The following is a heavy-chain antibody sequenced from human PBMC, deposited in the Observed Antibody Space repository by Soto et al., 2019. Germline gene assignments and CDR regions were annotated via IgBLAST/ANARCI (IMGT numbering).Heavy chain of an antibody. J-gene: IGHJ4*02. CDR2: INSYGSTT. CDR1: GFTFNNYW. D-gene: IGHD6-19*01. Sequence: GGSLRLSCAASGFTFNNYWMHLVRQAPGKGLVWVSRINSYGSTTSYADSVKGRFTISRDNAKNTLYLQMNSLRAEDTAVYYCARLPGYSTGWTPFDFWGQGTQVTVSS. CDR3: ARLPGYSTGWTPFDF. V-gene: IGHV3-74*01.